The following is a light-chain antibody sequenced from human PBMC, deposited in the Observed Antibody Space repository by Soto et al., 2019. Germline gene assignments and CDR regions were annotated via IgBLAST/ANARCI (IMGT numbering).Light chain of an antibody. CDR1: QSISTY. J-gene: IGKJ2*01. CDR2: AAS. CDR3: HQSYGSFTYT. Sequence: DIQMTQSPSSLSASVGDRVTITCRASQSISTYLNWYQQKPGKAPKLLIYAASSLQSGVPSRFSGSGSGTDFTLTISSLQPEDFATYYCHQSYGSFTYTFGQGTNLEIK. V-gene: IGKV1-39*01.